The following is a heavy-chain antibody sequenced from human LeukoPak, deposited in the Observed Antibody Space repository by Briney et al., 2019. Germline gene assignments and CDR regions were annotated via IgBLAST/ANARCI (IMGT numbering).Heavy chain of an antibody. V-gene: IGHV3-48*01. CDR2: TSSSSGTI. J-gene: IGHJ6*03. D-gene: IGHD1-26*01. CDR1: GFTFSTYS. CDR3: ARVRIVAATDYSYYMDV. Sequence: GGSLRLSCAASGFTFSTYSMNWVRQAPGRGLEWVSYTSSSSGTIYYADSVKGRFTISRDNARNSLFLRMNSLRPDDTAVYYCARVRIVAATDYSYYMDVWGKGTTVTVSS.